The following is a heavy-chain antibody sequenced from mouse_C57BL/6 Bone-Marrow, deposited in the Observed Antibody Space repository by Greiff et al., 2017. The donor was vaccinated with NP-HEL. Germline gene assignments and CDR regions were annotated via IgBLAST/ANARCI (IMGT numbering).Heavy chain of an antibody. Sequence: QVQLKESGAELVRPGTSVKMSCKASGYTFTNYWIGWAKQRPGHGLEWIGDIYPGGGYTNYNEKFKGKATLTADKSSSTAYMQFSSLTSEDSAIYYCARYSLYDGSSHWYFDVWGTGTTVTVSS. CDR1: GYTFTNYW. CDR3: ARYSLYDGSSHWYFDV. D-gene: IGHD1-1*01. J-gene: IGHJ1*03. V-gene: IGHV1-63*01. CDR2: IYPGGGYT.